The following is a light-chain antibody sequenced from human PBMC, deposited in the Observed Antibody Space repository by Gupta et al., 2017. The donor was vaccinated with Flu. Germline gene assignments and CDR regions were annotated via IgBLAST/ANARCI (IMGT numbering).Light chain of an antibody. V-gene: IGKV1-39*01. CDR2: AAS. CDR1: QSISSY. Sequence: DIQMTQSPSSLSASVGDRVTITCRASQSISSYLNWYQQKPGKAPKLLIYAASSLQSGVPSRFSGSGSGTDFTLTISILQPEDFATYYCQQRYSTPYTFGQGTKMDI. CDR3: QQRYSTPYT. J-gene: IGKJ2*01.